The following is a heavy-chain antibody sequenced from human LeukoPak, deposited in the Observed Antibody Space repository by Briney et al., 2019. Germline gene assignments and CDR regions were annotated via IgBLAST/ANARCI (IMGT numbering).Heavy chain of an antibody. J-gene: IGHJ6*03. CDR3: AREIAAAGTSPYYYYYMDV. D-gene: IGHD6-13*01. CDR1: GGSISSYY. V-gene: IGHV4-59*01. CDR2: IYYSGST. Sequence: SETLSLTCTVSGGSISSYYWSWIRQPPGKGLEWIGYIYYSGSTNYNPSLKSRVTISVDTSKNQFSLKLSSVTAADTAVYYCAREIAAAGTSPYYYYYMDVWGKATTVAVSS.